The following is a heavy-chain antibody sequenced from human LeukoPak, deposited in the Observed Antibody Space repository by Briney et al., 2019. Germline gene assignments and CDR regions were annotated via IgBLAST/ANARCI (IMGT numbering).Heavy chain of an antibody. V-gene: IGHV4-59*01. CDR3: ARDPWSAYFDY. J-gene: IGHJ4*02. CDR1: GGSISSYY. CDR2: IYYSGST. D-gene: IGHD3-3*01. Sequence: RSSETLSLTCTVSGGSISSYYWSWIRQPPGKGLEWIGYIYYSGSTNYNPSLKSRVTISVDTSKNQFSLKLSSVTAADTAVYYCARDPWSAYFDYWGQGTLVTVSS.